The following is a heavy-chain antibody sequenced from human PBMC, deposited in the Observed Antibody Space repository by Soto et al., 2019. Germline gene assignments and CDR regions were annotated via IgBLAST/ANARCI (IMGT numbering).Heavy chain of an antibody. V-gene: IGHV1-69*06. CDR3: AISSIAACPGAWYYYYGMDV. D-gene: IGHD6-6*01. CDR1: GGTFSSYA. Sequence: QVQLVQSGAEVKKPGSSVKVSCKASGGTFSSYAISWVRQAPGQGLEWMGGIIPIFGTANYAQKFQGRVTITADKSTSTAYMELSSLRSEDTAVYYCAISSIAACPGAWYYYYGMDVWGQGTTVTVSS. J-gene: IGHJ6*02. CDR2: IIPIFGTA.